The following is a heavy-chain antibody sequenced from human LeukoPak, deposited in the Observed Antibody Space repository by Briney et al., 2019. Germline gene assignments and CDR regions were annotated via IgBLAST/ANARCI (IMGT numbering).Heavy chain of an antibody. V-gene: IGHV3-48*04. D-gene: IGHD1-26*01. CDR2: ISSSGSTI. CDR1: GFTFSSYA. Sequence: GGSLRLSCAASGFTFSSYAMSWVRQAPGKGLEWVSYISSSGSTIYYADSVKGRFTISRDNAKNSLYLQMNSLRAEDTAVYYCARVLGELSGSYYFDYWGQGTLVTVSS. CDR3: ARVLGELSGSYYFDY. J-gene: IGHJ4*02.